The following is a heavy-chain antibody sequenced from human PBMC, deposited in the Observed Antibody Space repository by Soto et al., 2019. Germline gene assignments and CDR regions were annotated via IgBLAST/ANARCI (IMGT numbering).Heavy chain of an antibody. D-gene: IGHD1-26*01. J-gene: IGHJ5*02. CDR2: IYYSGST. Sequence: SETLSLTCTVSGGSISSYYWSWTRQPPGKGLEWIGYIYYSGSTNYNPSLKSRVTISVDTSKNQFSLKLSSVTAADTAVYYCARDLVRSGFDPWGQGTLVTVSS. V-gene: IGHV4-59*01. CDR1: GGSISSYY. CDR3: ARDLVRSGFDP.